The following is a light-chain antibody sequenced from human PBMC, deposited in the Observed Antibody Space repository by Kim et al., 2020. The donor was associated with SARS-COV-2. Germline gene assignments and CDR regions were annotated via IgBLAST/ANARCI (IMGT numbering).Light chain of an antibody. CDR3: QEYNSWPPYN. V-gene: IGKV3-15*01. CDR2: GAP. CDR1: QSVNTN. Sequence: VFPGEGATLSCRARQSVNTNLAWYQQRPGQAPRLLIFGAPTRATGIPARFSGSGSGTEFTLTISSLQSEDFAVYYCQEYNSWPPYNFGLGTKLEI. J-gene: IGKJ2*01.